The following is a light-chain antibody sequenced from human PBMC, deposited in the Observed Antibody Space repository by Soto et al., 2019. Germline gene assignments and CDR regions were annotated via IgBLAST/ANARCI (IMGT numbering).Light chain of an antibody. CDR3: QQYGKLPIT. V-gene: IGKV3-20*01. CDR2: GAS. CDR1: QSVSNNY. Sequence: EIVLTQSPATLSLSPGERATLSCRASQSVSNNYVAWYHQKPGQAPRLLISGASTRAAGIPDRFSGSGSGTDFTLTISSLEPEDFAVYYCQQYGKLPITFGQGTRLEIK. J-gene: IGKJ5*01.